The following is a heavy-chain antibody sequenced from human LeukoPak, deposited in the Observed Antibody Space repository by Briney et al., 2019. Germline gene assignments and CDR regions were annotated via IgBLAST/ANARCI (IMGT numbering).Heavy chain of an antibody. D-gene: IGHD5-24*01. CDR1: GGSISSGGYY. V-gene: IGHV4-31*03. Sequence: ASETLSLTCTVSGGSISSGGYYWSWIRQHPGKGLEWIGYIYYSGSTYYNPSLKSRVTISVDTSKNQFSLKLSSVTAADTAVYYCAREGLDGYNSQNDAFDIWGQGTMVTVSS. CDR3: AREGLDGYNSQNDAFDI. CDR2: IYYSGST. J-gene: IGHJ3*02.